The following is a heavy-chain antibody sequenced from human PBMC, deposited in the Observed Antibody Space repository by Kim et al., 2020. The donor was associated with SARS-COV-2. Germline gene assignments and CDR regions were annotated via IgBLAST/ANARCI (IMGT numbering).Heavy chain of an antibody. V-gene: IGHV3-9*01. Sequence: GGSLRLSCAASGFTFDDYAMHWVRQAPGKGLEWVSGISWNSGSIGYADSVKGRFTISRDNAKNSLYLQMNSLRAEDTALYYCAKEVSGYCSGGSCYDYAFDIWGQGTMVTVSS. CDR1: GFTFDDYA. CDR2: ISWNSGSI. D-gene: IGHD2-15*01. J-gene: IGHJ3*02. CDR3: AKEVSGYCSGGSCYDYAFDI.